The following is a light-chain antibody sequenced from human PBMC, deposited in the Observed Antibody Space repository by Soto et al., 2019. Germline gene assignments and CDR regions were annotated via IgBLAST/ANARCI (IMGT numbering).Light chain of an antibody. CDR3: SSYAGTFRLVV. Sequence: QSALTQPASVSGSPGQSITISCIGTSSDVGGYDLVSWFQLHPAKAPRLMIYEVTKRPSGVSDRFSGSKSGNTASLTISGLQSEDEGNYYCSSYAGTFRLVVFGGGTKLTVL. CDR2: EVT. J-gene: IGLJ2*01. CDR1: SSDVGGYDL. V-gene: IGLV2-23*02.